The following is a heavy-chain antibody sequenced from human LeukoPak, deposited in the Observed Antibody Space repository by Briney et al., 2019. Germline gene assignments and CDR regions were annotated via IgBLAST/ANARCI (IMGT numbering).Heavy chain of an antibody. V-gene: IGHV1-3*01. CDR3: ARDSGSGSNDY. CDR2: ISAGNGNT. CDR1: GYTFTSYA. J-gene: IGHJ4*02. Sequence: ASVKVSCKASGYTFTSYAIHWVRQAPGQRREWMGWISAGNGNTKYSQNFQGRVTFISNTSATTAFMELSSLRSEDAAVYYCARDSGSGSNDYWGQGTLVTASS. D-gene: IGHD1-26*01.